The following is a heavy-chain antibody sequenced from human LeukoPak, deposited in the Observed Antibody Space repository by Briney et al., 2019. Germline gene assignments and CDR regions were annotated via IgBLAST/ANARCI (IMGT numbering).Heavy chain of an antibody. CDR2: IWYDGSNK. Sequence: GRSLRLSCAASGFTFSSYGMHWVRQAPGKGLEGVAVIWYDGSNKYYADSVKGRFTISRDNSKNTLYLQMNSLRAEDTAVYYCAKDSYDSSGYYWGSYFDYWGQGTLVTVSS. D-gene: IGHD3-22*01. V-gene: IGHV3-33*06. CDR1: GFTFSSYG. J-gene: IGHJ4*02. CDR3: AKDSYDSSGYYWGSYFDY.